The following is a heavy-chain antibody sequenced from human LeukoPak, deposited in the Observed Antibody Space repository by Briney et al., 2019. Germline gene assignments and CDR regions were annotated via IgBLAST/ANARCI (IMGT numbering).Heavy chain of an antibody. Sequence: SETLSLTCTVSGGSISSYYWSWIRQPPGKGLEWIGYIYYSGSTNYNPSLKSRVTISVDTSKNQFSLKLSSVTAADTAVYYCASDPKHYGGNSVPETYFDYWGQGTLVTVSS. D-gene: IGHD4-23*01. CDR2: IYYSGST. CDR1: GGSISSYY. CDR3: ASDPKHYGGNSVPETYFDY. J-gene: IGHJ4*02. V-gene: IGHV4-59*08.